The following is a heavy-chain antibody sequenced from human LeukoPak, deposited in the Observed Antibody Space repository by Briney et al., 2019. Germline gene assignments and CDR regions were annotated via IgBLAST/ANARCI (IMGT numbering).Heavy chain of an antibody. CDR3: AREMDCSGGSCYDY. D-gene: IGHD2-15*01. CDR1: GFTVSSNY. CDR2: IYSGGST. Sequence: PGGSLRLSCAASGFTVSSNYMSWVRQAPGKGLEWVSVIYSGGSTYYADSVKGRFTISRDNSKNTLYLQMNSLRAEDTAAYYCAREMDCSGGSCYDYWGQGTLVTVSS. V-gene: IGHV3-66*01. J-gene: IGHJ4*02.